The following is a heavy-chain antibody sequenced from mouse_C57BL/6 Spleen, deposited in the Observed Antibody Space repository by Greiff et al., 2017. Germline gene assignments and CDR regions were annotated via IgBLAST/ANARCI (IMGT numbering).Heavy chain of an antibody. Sequence: VQLQQSGPELVKPGASVKISCKASGYAFSSSWMNWVKQRPGKGLEWIGRIYPGDGGTNYNGKFKGKATLTADKSSSTAYMQLSSLTSEDSAVYFCARGGYRGYFDVWGTGTTVTVSS. D-gene: IGHD2-14*01. CDR2: IYPGDGGT. CDR3: ARGGYRGYFDV. V-gene: IGHV1-82*01. CDR1: GYAFSSSW. J-gene: IGHJ1*03.